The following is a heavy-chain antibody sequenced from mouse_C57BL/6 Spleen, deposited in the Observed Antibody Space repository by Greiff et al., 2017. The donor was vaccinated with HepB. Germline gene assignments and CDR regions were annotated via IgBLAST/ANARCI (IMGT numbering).Heavy chain of an antibody. V-gene: IGHV2-6-1*01. D-gene: IGHD1-1*01. CDR1: GFSLTSYG. CDR3: ARHELRGDYYAMDY. CDR2: IWSDGST. Sequence: VQLQESGPGLVAPSQSLSITCTVSGFSLTSYGVHWVRQPPGKGLEWLVVIWSDGSTTYNSALKSRLSISKDNSKSQVFLKMNSLQTDDTAMYYCARHELRGDYYAMDYWGQGTSVTVSS. J-gene: IGHJ4*01.